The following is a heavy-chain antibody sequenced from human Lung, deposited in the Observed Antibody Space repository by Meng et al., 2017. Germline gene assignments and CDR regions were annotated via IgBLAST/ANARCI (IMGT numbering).Heavy chain of an antibody. V-gene: IGHV4-30-4*01. CDR1: GGSISSSNYY. CDR3: ARGQKGYFDL. CDR2: IYNSGST. J-gene: IGHJ2*01. Sequence: HVQRQGAVPGMVKPSQTLSLTGTVSGGSISSSNYYWSWIRQPAGKGLEWSGHIYNSGSTYYNPSLKSRITISVDTSKNQFSLKLSSVTAADTAVYYCARGQKGYFDLWGRGTLVTVSS.